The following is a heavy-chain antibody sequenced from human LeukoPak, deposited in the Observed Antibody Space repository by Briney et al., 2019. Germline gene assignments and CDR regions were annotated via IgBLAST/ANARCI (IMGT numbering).Heavy chain of an antibody. CDR2: IYYSGST. V-gene: IGHV4-31*03. J-gene: IGHJ5*02. CDR3: ARDGAPSRGKENNWFDP. Sequence: SKTLSLTCTVSGGSISSGGYYWSWIRQHPGKGLEWIGYIYYSGSTYYNPSLKSRITISVDTSKNQFSLKLSSVTAADTAVYYCARDGAPSRGKENNWFDPWGQGTLVTVSS. D-gene: IGHD4-23*01. CDR1: GGSISSGGYY.